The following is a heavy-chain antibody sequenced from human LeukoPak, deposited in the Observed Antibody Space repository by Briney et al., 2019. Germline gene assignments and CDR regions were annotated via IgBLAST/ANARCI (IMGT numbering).Heavy chain of an antibody. CDR3: ARVADYYVSGHFDY. J-gene: IGHJ4*02. Sequence: GGSLRLSCAASGFTVSGNYVIWVRQTPGKRLEWVSLIYSGGNTYYTDSVKGRFTISRDNSENTLYLQMNSLRTEDTAVYYCARVADYYVSGHFDYWGQGTLVTVSS. V-gene: IGHV3-53*01. D-gene: IGHD3-10*01. CDR2: IYSGGNT. CDR1: GFTVSGNY.